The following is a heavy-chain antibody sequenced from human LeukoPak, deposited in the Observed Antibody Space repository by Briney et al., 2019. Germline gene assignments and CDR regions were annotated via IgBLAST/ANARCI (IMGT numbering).Heavy chain of an antibody. CDR2: ITWKGDST. CDR3: AKDKWLRGYYYYYMDV. V-gene: IGHV3-43*01. Sequence: GGSLRLSCAASGFTFDDYNMHWVRQAPGKGLEWVSLITWKGDSTYYADSVEGRFTISRDNSKNSLYLQMNSLRTEDTALYYCAKDKWLRGYYYYYMDVWGKGTTVTVSS. CDR1: GFTFDDYN. J-gene: IGHJ6*03. D-gene: IGHD5-12*01.